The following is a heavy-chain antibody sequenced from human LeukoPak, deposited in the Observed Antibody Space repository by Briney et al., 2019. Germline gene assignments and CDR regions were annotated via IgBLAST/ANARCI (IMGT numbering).Heavy chain of an antibody. J-gene: IGHJ4*02. CDR2: MNPNSGNT. D-gene: IGHD2-15*01. Sequence: ASVKVSCKASGYTFTSYYMHWVRQATGQGLEWMGWMNPNSGNTGYAQKFQGRVTMTRNTSISTAYMELSSLRSEDTAVYYCAIRAAVCSGGSCYPTSFDYWGQGTLVTVSS. V-gene: IGHV1-8*02. CDR1: GYTFTSYY. CDR3: AIRAAVCSGGSCYPTSFDY.